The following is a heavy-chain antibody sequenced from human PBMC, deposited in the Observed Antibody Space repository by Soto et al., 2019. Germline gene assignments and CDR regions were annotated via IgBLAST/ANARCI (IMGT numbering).Heavy chain of an antibody. D-gene: IGHD2-15*01. CDR3: ARDQLVVVATGGAFDI. CDR1: GFTFSSYS. CDR2: ISSSSSYI. Sequence: GGSLRLSCAASGFTFSSYSMNWVRQAPGKGLEWVSSISSSSSYIYYADSVKGRFTISRDNAKNSLYLQMNSLRAEDTAVYYCARDQLVVVATGGAFDIWGQGTMVTVSS. J-gene: IGHJ3*02. V-gene: IGHV3-21*01.